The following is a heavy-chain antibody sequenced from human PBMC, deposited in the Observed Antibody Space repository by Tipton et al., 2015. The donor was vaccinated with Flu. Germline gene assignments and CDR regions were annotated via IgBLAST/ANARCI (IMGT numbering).Heavy chain of an antibody. D-gene: IGHD2/OR15-2a*01. CDR2: IYPGGSDS. J-gene: IGHJ6*02. CDR3: ARDNNGMDV. CDR1: GYSFTSYW. Sequence: QLVQSGAEVKEPGESLKISCKTSGYSFTSYWIGWVRQTPGKGLEWMGIIYPGGSDSRYSPSFQGQVTMSVDRSIRTAYLHWNTLKASDTAIYYCARDNNGMDVWGQGTTVTVSS. V-gene: IGHV5-51*01.